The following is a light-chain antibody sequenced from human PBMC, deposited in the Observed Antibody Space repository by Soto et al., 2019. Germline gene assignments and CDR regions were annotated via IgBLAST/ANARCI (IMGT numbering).Light chain of an antibody. J-gene: IGKJ5*01. CDR2: DAS. Sequence: EIVLTQSPATLSLSPGERATLSCMASQSVASSVAWYQQKPGQAPRLLIYDASSRATGIPDRFSGSGSGTDFTLTISRLEPEDFALYYCQQYGSSPITFGQGTRLENK. V-gene: IGKV3-20*01. CDR3: QQYGSSPIT. CDR1: QSVASS.